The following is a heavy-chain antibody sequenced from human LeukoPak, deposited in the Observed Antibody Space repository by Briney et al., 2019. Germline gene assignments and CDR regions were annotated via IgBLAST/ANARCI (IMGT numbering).Heavy chain of an antibody. Sequence: ASVKVSCKASGYTFTGYYVHWVRQAPGQGLEWMGWMNPKSGGTNYAQKFEARVTMTRDMSTSTDYMELSSLRSEDTAVYYCARDNSVGDYAWWFDPWGQGTLVTVSS. CDR3: ARDNSVGDYAWWFDP. CDR2: MNPKSGGT. CDR1: GYTFTGYY. D-gene: IGHD1-26*01. J-gene: IGHJ5*02. V-gene: IGHV1-2*02.